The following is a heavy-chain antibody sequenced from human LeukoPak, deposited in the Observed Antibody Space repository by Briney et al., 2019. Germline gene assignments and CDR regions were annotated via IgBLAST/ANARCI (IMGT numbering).Heavy chain of an antibody. CDR1: GFTFSSYA. CDR3: AKDRGPRGVIITVFDY. D-gene: IGHD3-10*01. CDR2: ISGSGGST. J-gene: IGHJ4*02. V-gene: IGHV3-23*01. Sequence: TGGSLRLSCAASGFTFSSYAMSWVRQAPGKGLEWVSAISGSGGSTYYADSVKGRFTISRDNSKNTLYLQMNSLRAEDTAVYYCAKDRGPRGVIITVFDYWGQGTLVTVSS.